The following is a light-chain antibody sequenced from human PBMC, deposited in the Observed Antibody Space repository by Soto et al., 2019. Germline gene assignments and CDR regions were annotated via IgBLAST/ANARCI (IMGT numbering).Light chain of an antibody. CDR3: GAWDSSLIGVV. CDR1: SSNIGKNY. Sequence: QSVLTQPPSVSAAPGQKVTISCSGSSSNIGKNYVSWYQQIPGTAPRLVIYDNDQRSSGIADRFSGSKSDTSATLGITGLQPGDEADYYCGAWDSSLIGVVFGGGTKLTVL. J-gene: IGLJ2*01. V-gene: IGLV1-51*01. CDR2: DND.